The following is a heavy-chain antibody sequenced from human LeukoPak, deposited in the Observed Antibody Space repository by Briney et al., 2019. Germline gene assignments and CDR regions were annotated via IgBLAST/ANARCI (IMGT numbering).Heavy chain of an antibody. CDR2: ISGSGGST. CDR1: GFTFSSYG. CDR3: AKNGLSFIEHFDY. Sequence: GGTLRLSCAASGFTFSSYGMSWVRQAPGKGLEWVSAISGSGGSTYYEDSVKGRFTISRDNSKNTLYLQINSLRAEDTAVYYCAKNGLSFIEHFDYWGQGTLVTVSS. J-gene: IGHJ4*02. V-gene: IGHV3-23*01. D-gene: IGHD1-26*01.